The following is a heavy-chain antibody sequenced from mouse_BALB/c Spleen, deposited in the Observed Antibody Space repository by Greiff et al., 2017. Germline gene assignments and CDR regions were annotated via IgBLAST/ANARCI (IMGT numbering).Heavy chain of an antibody. CDR3: ARGYGNYEGWFAY. V-gene: IGHV7-3*02. CDR2: IRNKANGYTT. Sequence: EVKLVESGGGLVQPGGSLRLSCATSGFTFTDYYMSWVRQPPGKALEWLGFIRNKANGYTTEYSASVKGRFTISRDNSQSILYLQMNTLRAEDSATYYCARGYGNYEGWFAYWGQGTLVTVSA. CDR1: GFTFTDYY. J-gene: IGHJ3*01. D-gene: IGHD2-10*02.